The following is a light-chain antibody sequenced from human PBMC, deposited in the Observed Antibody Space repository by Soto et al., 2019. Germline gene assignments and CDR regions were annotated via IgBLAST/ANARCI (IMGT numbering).Light chain of an antibody. J-gene: IGLJ3*02. Sequence: QSVLTQPPSASGTPGQRVTISCSGGSSNIGSSNVYWYQQLPGMAPTLLIYWNNQRPSGVPDRFSGSKSGTSASLAISGLRSEDEADYYSAVWDDSLSGRVFGGGTKLTVL. CDR2: WNN. V-gene: IGLV1-47*01. CDR3: AVWDDSLSGRV. CDR1: SSNIGSSN.